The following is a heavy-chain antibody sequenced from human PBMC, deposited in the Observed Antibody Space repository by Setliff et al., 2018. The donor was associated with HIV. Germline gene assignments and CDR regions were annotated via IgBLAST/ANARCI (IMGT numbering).Heavy chain of an antibody. CDR2: IRNDGSDK. Sequence: LRLSCAASGFTFSSYVMHWVRQAPGKGLEWVAYIRNDGSDKYAAVSLRGRFTISRDNSKNTLYLQMNSLRAEDTAIYYCTRDLNLPGGEDFDTWGQGTLVTVSS. CDR1: GFTFSSYV. D-gene: IGHD2-2*01. V-gene: IGHV3-30*02. J-gene: IGHJ3*02. CDR3: TRDLNLPGGEDFDT.